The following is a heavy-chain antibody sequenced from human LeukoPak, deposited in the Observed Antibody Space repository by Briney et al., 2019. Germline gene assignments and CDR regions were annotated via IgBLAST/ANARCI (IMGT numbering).Heavy chain of an antibody. CDR3: ARQNSGYCSGGSCYSPPDY. J-gene: IGHJ4*02. V-gene: IGHV3-23*01. CDR2: ISGSGGST. D-gene: IGHD2-15*01. CDR1: GFTFSSYA. Sequence: GGSLRLSCAASGFTFSSYAMSWVRQAPGKGLEWVSAISGSGGSTYYADSVKGRFTISRDNSKNTLYLQMNSLRAEDTAVYYCARQNSGYCSGGSCYSPPDYWGQGTLVTVSS.